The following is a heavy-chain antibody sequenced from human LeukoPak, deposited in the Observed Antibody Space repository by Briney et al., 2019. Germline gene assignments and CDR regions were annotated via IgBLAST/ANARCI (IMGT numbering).Heavy chain of an antibody. Sequence: GGSLRLSCAASGFTFSSYAMSWVRQALGKGLEWVSGISGSGGSTHYADSVKDRFTISRDNSKHTLYLQMNSLRAEDTAVYYCAKETVVVVATTPDAFDIWGQGTMVSVSS. CDR1: GFTFSSYA. J-gene: IGHJ3*02. V-gene: IGHV3-23*01. CDR2: ISGSGGST. D-gene: IGHD2-15*01. CDR3: AKETVVVVATTPDAFDI.